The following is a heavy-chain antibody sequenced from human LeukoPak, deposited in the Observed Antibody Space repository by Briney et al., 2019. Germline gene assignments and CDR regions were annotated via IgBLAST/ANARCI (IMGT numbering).Heavy chain of an antibody. Sequence: ASVKVSCKASGYTFTNYGLSWVRQAPGQGLEWMGGIIPIFGTANYAQKFQGRVTITADKSTSTAYMELSSLRSEDTAVYYCARDRSSDYDILTGYWSDWGQGTLVTVSS. D-gene: IGHD3-9*01. CDR1: GYTFTNYG. V-gene: IGHV1-69*06. CDR3: ARDRSSDYDILTGYWSD. CDR2: IIPIFGTA. J-gene: IGHJ4*02.